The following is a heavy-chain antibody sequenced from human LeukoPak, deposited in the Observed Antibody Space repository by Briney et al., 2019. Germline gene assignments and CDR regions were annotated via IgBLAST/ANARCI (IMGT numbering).Heavy chain of an antibody. CDR2: IKQDGSEK. J-gene: IGHJ4*02. V-gene: IGHV3-7*03. D-gene: IGHD3-3*01. CDR1: GFTFSSYS. Sequence: GGSLRLSCAASGFTFSSYSMSWVRQAPGKGLEWVANIKQDGSEKYYVDSVKGRFTISRDNAKNSLYLQMNSLRAEDTAVYYCARADYDFWSGYYRGYYFDYWGQGTLVTVSS. CDR3: ARADYDFWSGYYRGYYFDY.